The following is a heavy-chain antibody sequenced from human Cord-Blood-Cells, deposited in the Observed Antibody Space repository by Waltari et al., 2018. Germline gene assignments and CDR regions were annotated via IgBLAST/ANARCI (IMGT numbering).Heavy chain of an antibody. CDR3: ERINLAARRWFDP. CDR1: GFSLSNARMG. D-gene: IGHD6-6*01. J-gene: IGHJ5*02. Sequence: QVTLKESGPVLVKPTETLTLTCTVSGFSLSNARMGVSWIRQPPGKALEWLSQIFSNDEKSCSPSLKSRITISKDNSKRQVVLTMTNMDPVDTATYSCERINLAARRWFDPWVQGTLVTVSS. CDR2: IFSNDEK. V-gene: IGHV2-26*01.